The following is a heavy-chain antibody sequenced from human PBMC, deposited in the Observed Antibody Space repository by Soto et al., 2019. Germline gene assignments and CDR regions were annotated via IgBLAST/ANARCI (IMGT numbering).Heavy chain of an antibody. Sequence: SETLSLTCAVYGGSFSGYYWSWIRQPPGKGLEWIGEINHSGSTNYNPSLKSRVTISVDTSKNQFSLKLSSVTAADTAVYYCARGRRITMVRGVKSNRLDYFDYWGQGTLVTVSS. J-gene: IGHJ4*02. CDR1: GGSFSGYY. CDR3: ARGRRITMVRGVKSNRLDYFDY. V-gene: IGHV4-34*01. CDR2: INHSGST. D-gene: IGHD3-10*01.